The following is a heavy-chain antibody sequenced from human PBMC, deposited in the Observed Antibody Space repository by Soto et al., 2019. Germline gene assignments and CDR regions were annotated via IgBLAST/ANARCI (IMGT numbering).Heavy chain of an antibody. CDR1: GASVSSTSYY. Sequence: QLQLQESGPGLVKPSETVSLTCAVSGASVSSTSYYWAWIRQPPGRGLEWVGTSHSSGSSYYNPSLQSRVTISLDTSKNQFSLRLTSVTAPDTAVYFCARHDDLYPSFDYWGQGTLLSVSS. CDR3: ARHDDLYPSFDY. D-gene: IGHD3-3*01. J-gene: IGHJ4*02. V-gene: IGHV4-39*01. CDR2: SHSSGSS.